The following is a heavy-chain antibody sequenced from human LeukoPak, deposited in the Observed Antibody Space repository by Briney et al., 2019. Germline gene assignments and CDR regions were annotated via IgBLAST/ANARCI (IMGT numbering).Heavy chain of an antibody. D-gene: IGHD6-6*01. J-gene: IGHJ6*03. CDR1: GYTFKNFG. V-gene: IGHV1-2*02. CDR3: AGGFSGYSSSNYYYYMDV. Sequence: GASVKVSCKASGYTFKNFGINRVRQTPGQGLEWMGWINPNSGGTNYAQKFQGRVTMTRDTSISTAYMELSRLRSDDTAVYYCAGGFSGYSSSNYYYYMDVWGKGTTVTVSS. CDR2: INPNSGGT.